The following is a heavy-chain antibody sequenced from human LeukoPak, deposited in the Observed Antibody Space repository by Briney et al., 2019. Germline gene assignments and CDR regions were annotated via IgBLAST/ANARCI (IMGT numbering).Heavy chain of an antibody. CDR1: GVSIRSNF. CDR3: ARAVHCSGGSCYFDY. D-gene: IGHD2-15*01. V-gene: IGHV4-59*12. Sequence: PSETLSITCTVSGVSIRSNFWSWIRQPPGEGLEWIGYMDYSGSSNYNPSLKRRVTISMDTSKNQFSLKLRSVTAADTAVYYCARAVHCSGGSCYFDYWGQGTLVTVSS. J-gene: IGHJ4*02. CDR2: MDYSGSS.